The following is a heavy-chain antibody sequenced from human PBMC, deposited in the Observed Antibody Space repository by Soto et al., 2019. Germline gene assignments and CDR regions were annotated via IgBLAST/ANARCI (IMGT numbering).Heavy chain of an antibody. Sequence: QVQLVESGGGVVQPRRSLRLSCAASGFIFTSYIVHWVRQAPGKGLEWVASVSYDGSKKHYADSVKGRFSISRDNSKNTVYLSMNRLRTEDTAVYYCASDKGLLFDFNVDSLGQGTRVTVSA. V-gene: IGHV3-30*01. CDR1: GFIFTSYI. J-gene: IGHJ4*02. D-gene: IGHD3-16*01. CDR2: VSYDGSKK. CDR3: ASDKGLLFDFNVDS.